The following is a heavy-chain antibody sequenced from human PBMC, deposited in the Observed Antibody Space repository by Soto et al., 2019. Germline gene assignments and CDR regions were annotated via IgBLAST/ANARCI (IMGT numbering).Heavy chain of an antibody. J-gene: IGHJ4*02. CDR2: IYHSGST. V-gene: IGHV4-4*02. CDR3: ARRDWSGSTSHFYFDY. Sequence: SETLSLTCAVSGGSTISSNWWNWVRQPPGKGLEWIGEIYHSGSTYYKPSLKSRVAMSVHTSKNQFSLKLTSATAADTAVYYCARRDWSGSTSHFYFDYWGQGVLVTVSS. D-gene: IGHD3-9*01. CDR1: GGSTISSNW.